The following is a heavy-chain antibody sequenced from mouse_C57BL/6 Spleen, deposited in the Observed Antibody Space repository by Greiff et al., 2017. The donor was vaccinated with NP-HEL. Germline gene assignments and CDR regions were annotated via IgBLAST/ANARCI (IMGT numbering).Heavy chain of an antibody. J-gene: IGHJ2*01. CDR3: TVNWAVGFDY. D-gene: IGHD4-1*01. Sequence: EVQGVESGGGLVQPGGSMKLSCVASGFTFSNYWMNWVRQSPEKGLEWVAQIRLKSDNYATHYAESVKGRFTISRDDSKSSVYLQMNNLRAEDTGIYYCTVNWAVGFDYWGQGTTLTVSS. CDR1: GFTFSNYW. V-gene: IGHV6-3*01. CDR2: IRLKSDNYAT.